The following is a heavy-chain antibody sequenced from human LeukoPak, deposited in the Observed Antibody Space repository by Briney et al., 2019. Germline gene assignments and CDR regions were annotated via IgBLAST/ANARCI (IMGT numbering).Heavy chain of an antibody. V-gene: IGHV4-38-2*02. CDR2: IYHSGST. D-gene: IGHD6-13*01. CDR3: ARHPSTYSSSYFFDY. J-gene: IGHJ4*02. Sequence: SETLSLTCTVSGYSISWAYYWGWIRQPPGKGLEWIGSIYHSGSTFYKPSLKSRVTLSIDTSKNQFSLKLSSVTAADTAVYYCARHPSTYSSSYFFDYWGQGTLVTVSS. CDR1: GYSISWAYY.